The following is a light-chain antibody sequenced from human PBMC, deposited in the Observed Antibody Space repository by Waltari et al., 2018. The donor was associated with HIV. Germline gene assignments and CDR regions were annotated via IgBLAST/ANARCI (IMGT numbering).Light chain of an antibody. Sequence: DSPMTQFPSTLSASVGDRVTITCRASQNIDNRMAWYQQKAGKAPNLLIYFASTLQRGVPSRFSGTGSGAEFTLTISSLQPDDFATYYCQGGNGYFGQGTKVEVK. J-gene: IGKJ2*01. CDR3: QGGNGY. CDR2: FAS. CDR1: QNIDNR. V-gene: IGKV1-5*03.